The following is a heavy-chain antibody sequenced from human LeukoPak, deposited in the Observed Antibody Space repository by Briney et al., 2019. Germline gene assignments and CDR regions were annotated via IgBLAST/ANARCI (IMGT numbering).Heavy chain of an antibody. V-gene: IGHV4-59*01. CDR2: IYYSGST. Sequence: SETLSLTCTVSGGSISSYYWSWIRQPPGKGLEWIGYIYYSGSTNYNPSLKSRVTISVDTSKNQFSLKLSSVTAADTAVYYCARVDRLAAAHYYYGMDVRGQGTTVTVSS. J-gene: IGHJ6*02. CDR3: ARVDRLAAAHYYYGMDV. CDR1: GGSISSYY. D-gene: IGHD6-13*01.